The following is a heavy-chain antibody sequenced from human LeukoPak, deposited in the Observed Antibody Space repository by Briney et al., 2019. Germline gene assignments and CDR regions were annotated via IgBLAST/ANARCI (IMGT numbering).Heavy chain of an antibody. J-gene: IGHJ4*02. CDR1: GFTFSSYG. D-gene: IGHD3-22*01. Sequence: KSGGSLRLSCAASGFTFSSYGMSWVRQAPGKGLEWVSAISGSGGSTYYADSVKGRFTISRDNSKNTLYLQMNSLRAEDTAVYYCAKVPGLLLPYLIPFDYWGQGTLVTVSS. CDR2: ISGSGGST. V-gene: IGHV3-23*01. CDR3: AKVPGLLLPYLIPFDY.